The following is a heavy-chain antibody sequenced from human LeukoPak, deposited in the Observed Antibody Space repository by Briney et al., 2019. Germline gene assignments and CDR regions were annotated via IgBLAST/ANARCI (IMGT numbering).Heavy chain of an antibody. CDR3: ARLGSSSWGGAFDI. V-gene: IGHV4-30-2*01. J-gene: IGHJ3*02. CDR1: GGSINSDGFY. D-gene: IGHD6-13*01. CDR2: IYKTGST. Sequence: SETLSLTCSVSGGSINSDGFYWSWIRQPPGKGLEWIGYIYKTGSTNYNPSLKSRVTISVERSKNQFSLKLSSATAAGTAVYYCARLGSSSWGGAFDIWGQGTMVTVSS.